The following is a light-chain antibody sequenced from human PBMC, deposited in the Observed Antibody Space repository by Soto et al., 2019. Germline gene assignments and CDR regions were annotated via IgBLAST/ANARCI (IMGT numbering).Light chain of an antibody. Sequence: QSVLTQPASVSGSPGQSITISCTGTSSDVGNYNYVSWYRQHPGKAPKLMIYEVSNRPSGFSNRFSGSRSGNTASLTISGLQAEDEADYYCSSYTTKSTIYVFGIGTKVTVX. CDR3: SSYTTKSTIYV. CDR2: EVS. J-gene: IGLJ1*01. CDR1: SSDVGNYNY. V-gene: IGLV2-14*01.